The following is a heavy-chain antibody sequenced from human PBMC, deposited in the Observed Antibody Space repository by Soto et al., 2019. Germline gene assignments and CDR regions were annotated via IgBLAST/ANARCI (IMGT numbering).Heavy chain of an antibody. CDR2: ISSSSSYI. CDR1: GFTFSSYS. CDR3: ARGDGEDTALRSDFDY. D-gene: IGHD5-18*01. V-gene: IGHV3-21*01. Sequence: EVQLVESGGGLVKPGGSLRLSCAASGFTFSSYSMNWVRQAPGKGLEWVSSISSSSSYIYYADSVKGRFTISRDNAKNSLYLQMNSLRAEDMAVYYCARGDGEDTALRSDFDYWGQGTLVTVSS. J-gene: IGHJ4*02.